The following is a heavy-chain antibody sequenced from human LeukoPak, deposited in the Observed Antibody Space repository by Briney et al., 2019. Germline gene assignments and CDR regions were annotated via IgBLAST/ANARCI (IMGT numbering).Heavy chain of an antibody. J-gene: IGHJ5*02. CDR2: IYYSGST. D-gene: IGHD3-3*01. CDR3: ARDGHTIFGVVHFGWFDP. V-gene: IGHV4-61*01. CDR1: GGSVSSGSYY. Sequence: SSETLSLTCTVSGGSVSSGSYYWSWLRQPPGKGLEWFGYIYYSGSTNYNPSLKSRVTISVDTSKNQFSLKLSSVTAADTAVYYCARDGHTIFGVVHFGWFDPWGQGTLVTVSS.